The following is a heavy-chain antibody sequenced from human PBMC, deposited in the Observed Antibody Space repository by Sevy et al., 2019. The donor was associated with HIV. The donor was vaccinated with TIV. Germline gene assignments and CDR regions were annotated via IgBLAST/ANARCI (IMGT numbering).Heavy chain of an antibody. CDR2: INPNSGGT. J-gene: IGHJ4*02. CDR3: ARDKSSSPSY. CDR1: GYTFTGYY. Sequence: ASVKVSCKASGYTFTGYYMHWVQQAPGQGLEWMGWINPNSGGTNYAQKFQGRVTMTRDTSISTAYMELSRLRSDDTAVYYCARDKSSSPSYWGQGTLVTVSS. V-gene: IGHV1-2*02. D-gene: IGHD6-13*01.